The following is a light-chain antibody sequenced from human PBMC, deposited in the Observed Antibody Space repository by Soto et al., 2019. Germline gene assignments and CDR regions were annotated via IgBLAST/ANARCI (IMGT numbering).Light chain of an antibody. V-gene: IGLV2-14*03. Sequence: QSVLTQPASVSGSPGQSITFSCTGTSSVVGNYNSVSWHQQHSGKAPKLIIYDVSSRPSGVSNRFSGSKSGNTASLTISGLQTEDEADYYCSSYTSSSTRVFGGGTQLTVL. CDR3: SSYTSSSTRV. CDR2: DVS. J-gene: IGLJ2*01. CDR1: SSVVGNYNS.